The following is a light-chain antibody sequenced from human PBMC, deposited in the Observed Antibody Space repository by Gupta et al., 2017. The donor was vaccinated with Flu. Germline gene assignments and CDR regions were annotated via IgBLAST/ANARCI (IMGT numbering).Light chain of an antibody. CDR2: EVS. V-gene: IGLV2-14*01. J-gene: IGLJ3*02. Sequence: QSALTQPASVSGSPGQSITISCTGTSSDIGSYNYVSWYQHYPGKVRKLLIYEVSYRTSGSSDRFSGSKSGNTASLTISGLQADDEDDYYCSSYTGSVTVFGGGTKLTVL. CDR1: SSDIGSYNY. CDR3: SSYTGSVTV.